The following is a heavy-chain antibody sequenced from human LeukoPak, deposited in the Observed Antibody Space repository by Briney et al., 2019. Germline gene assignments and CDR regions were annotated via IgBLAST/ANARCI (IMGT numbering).Heavy chain of an antibody. V-gene: IGHV3-15*01. D-gene: IGHD3-10*01. J-gene: IGHJ4*02. CDR3: ARAVGELRVLSY. CDR2: IKSKIDGEIT. Sequence: PGGSLRLSCAASGFTFSNAWMTWVRQAPGKGLEWVGRIKSKIDGEITDYAAPVKGRFTISRDDSENTLYLQMNSLRAEDTAVYYCARAVGELRVLSYWGQGTLVTVSS. CDR1: GFTFSNAW.